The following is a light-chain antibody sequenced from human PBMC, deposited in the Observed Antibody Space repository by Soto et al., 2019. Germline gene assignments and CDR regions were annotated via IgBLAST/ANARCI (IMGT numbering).Light chain of an antibody. CDR1: QSVSSSY. Sequence: EIVLTQSPGTLSLSPGERTTLSCRASQSVSSSYLAWYQQKPGQAPRLLIYGASSRATGIPDRFSGSGSGTDFTLTISSLEPEDVAVYYCQQYGRSPGTFGQGTKVELK. CDR2: GAS. CDR3: QQYGRSPGT. V-gene: IGKV3-20*01. J-gene: IGKJ1*01.